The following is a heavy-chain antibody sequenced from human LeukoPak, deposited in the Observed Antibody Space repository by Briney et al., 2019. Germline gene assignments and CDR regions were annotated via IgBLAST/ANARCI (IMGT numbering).Heavy chain of an antibody. CDR3: ARDPTYVWGSYRPYYFDY. CDR2: INWNGGST. V-gene: IGHV3-20*04. D-gene: IGHD3-16*02. J-gene: IGHJ4*02. Sequence: GGSLRLSCAASGFTFDDYGMSWVRQAPGQGLEWVSGINWNGGSTGYADSVKGRFTISRDNAKNSLYLQMNSLRAEDTALYYCARDPTYVWGSYRPYYFDYWGQGTLVTVSS. CDR1: GFTFDDYG.